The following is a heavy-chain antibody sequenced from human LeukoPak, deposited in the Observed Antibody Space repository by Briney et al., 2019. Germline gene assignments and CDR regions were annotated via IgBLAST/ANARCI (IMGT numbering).Heavy chain of an antibody. J-gene: IGHJ4*02. D-gene: IGHD3-10*01. CDR2: INPNSGGT. CDR3: ARDPSTLWFGERARYYFDY. CDR1: GYTFTVYY. V-gene: IGHV1-2*02. Sequence: ASVKVSCKASGYTFTVYYMHWVRQAPGQGLEWMGWINPNSGGTNYAQKFQGRVTMTRDTSISTAYMELSRLRSDDTAVYYCARDPSTLWFGERARYYFDYWGQGTLVTVSS.